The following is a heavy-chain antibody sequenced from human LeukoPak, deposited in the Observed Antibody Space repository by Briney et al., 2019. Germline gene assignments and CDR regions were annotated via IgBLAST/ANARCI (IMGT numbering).Heavy chain of an antibody. CDR3: ARDREQWLVHRGAFDI. Sequence: DPSETLSLTCAVYGGSFSGYYWSWIRQPPGKGLEWIGEINHSGSTNYNPSLKSRVTISVDTSKNQFSLKLSSVTAADTAVYYCARDREQWLVHRGAFDIWGQGTMVTVSS. V-gene: IGHV4-34*01. D-gene: IGHD6-19*01. CDR2: INHSGST. CDR1: GGSFSGYY. J-gene: IGHJ3*02.